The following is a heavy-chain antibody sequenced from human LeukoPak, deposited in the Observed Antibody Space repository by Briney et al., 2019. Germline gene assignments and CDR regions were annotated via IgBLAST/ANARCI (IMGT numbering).Heavy chain of an antibody. J-gene: IGHJ4*02. CDR3: AKDLHYGSADY. D-gene: IGHD3-10*01. CDR2: INPDGSTT. CDR1: GYTFSNYW. Sequence: GGSLRLSCAASGYTFSNYWMHWVRQDPGKGLVWVSFINPDGSTTNYADSVKGRFTISRDNAKNALYLQMNSLRAEDTAVYYCAKDLHYGSADYWGQGTLVTVSS. V-gene: IGHV3-74*01.